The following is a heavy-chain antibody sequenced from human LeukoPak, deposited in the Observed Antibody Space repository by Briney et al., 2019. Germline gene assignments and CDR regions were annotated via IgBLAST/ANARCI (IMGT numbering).Heavy chain of an antibody. V-gene: IGHV4-34*01. Sequence: SETLSLTCAVYGGSFSGFYWSWIRQPPGKGLEWIGEINHSGSTNYNPSLKSRVTISVDTSKNQFSLKLSSVTAADTAVYYCARMTTGHWYFDLWGSGTLVTVSS. D-gene: IGHD4-17*01. J-gene: IGHJ2*01. CDR2: INHSGST. CDR3: ARMTTGHWYFDL. CDR1: GGSFSGFY.